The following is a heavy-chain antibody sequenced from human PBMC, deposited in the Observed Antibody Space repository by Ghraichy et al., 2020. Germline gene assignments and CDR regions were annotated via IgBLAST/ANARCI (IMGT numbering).Heavy chain of an antibody. CDR3: ARLPINYYYYGMDV. D-gene: IGHD1-14*01. CDR1: GYTFTSYD. V-gene: IGHV1-8*01. Sequence: ASVKVSCKASGYTFTSYDINWVRQATGQGLEWMGWMNPNSGNTGYAQKFQGRVTMTRNTSISTAYMELSSLRSEDTAVYYCARLPINYYYYGMDVWGQGTTVTVSS. CDR2: MNPNSGNT. J-gene: IGHJ6*02.